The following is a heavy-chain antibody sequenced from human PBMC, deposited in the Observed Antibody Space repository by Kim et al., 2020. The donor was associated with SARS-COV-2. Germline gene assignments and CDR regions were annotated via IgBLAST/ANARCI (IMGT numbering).Heavy chain of an antibody. D-gene: IGHD3-10*01. Sequence: DSLKGRFTISRDNSKNTRYLQMNSLRAEDTAVYYCARDGSAAYYYYDMDVWGQGTTVTVSS. CDR3: ARDGSAAYYYYDMDV. J-gene: IGHJ6*02. V-gene: IGHV3-30*07.